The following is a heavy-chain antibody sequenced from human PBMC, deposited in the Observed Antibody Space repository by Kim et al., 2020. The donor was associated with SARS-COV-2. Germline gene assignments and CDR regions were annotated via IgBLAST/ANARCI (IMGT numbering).Heavy chain of an antibody. CDR3: ARDPQRSSGWYSHHWFDP. V-gene: IGHV4-38-2*02. CDR1: GYSISSGYY. Sequence: SETLSLTCTVSGYSISSGYYWGWIRQPPGKGLEWIGSIYHSGSTYYNPSLKSRVTISVDTSKNQFSLKLSSVTAADTAVYYCARDPQRSSGWYSHHWFDPWGQGTLVTASS. D-gene: IGHD6-19*01. J-gene: IGHJ5*02. CDR2: IYHSGST.